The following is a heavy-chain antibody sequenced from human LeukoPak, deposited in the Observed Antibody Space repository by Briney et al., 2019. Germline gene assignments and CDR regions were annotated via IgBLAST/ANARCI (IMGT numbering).Heavy chain of an antibody. D-gene: IGHD6-13*01. CDR2: VRYDGSDK. CDR3: RSSSSDY. J-gene: IGHJ4*02. V-gene: IGHV3-30*02. CDR1: GFTFRTFG. Sequence: GGSQRLSCAASGFTFRTFGMHWVRQAPGKGLEWVAFVRYDGSDKYYADSVKGRFTISRDNSKNTLSLQMNSLRTEDTAVYYCRSSSSDYWGQGTLVTVSS.